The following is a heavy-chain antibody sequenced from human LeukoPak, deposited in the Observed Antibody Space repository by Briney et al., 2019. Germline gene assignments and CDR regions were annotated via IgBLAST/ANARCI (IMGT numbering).Heavy chain of an antibody. V-gene: IGHV4-61*02. J-gene: IGHJ5*02. CDR2: IYTSGST. Sequence: SETLSLTCTVSGGSISSGSYYWSWSRQPAGKGLEWIGRIYTSGSTNYNPSLKSRVTISVDTSKNQFSLKLSSVAAGDTGGYYCAGERTEVVPIWCDPWGEGTLVSVSS. D-gene: IGHD2-15*01. CDR3: AGERTEVVPIWCDP. CDR1: GGSISSGSYY.